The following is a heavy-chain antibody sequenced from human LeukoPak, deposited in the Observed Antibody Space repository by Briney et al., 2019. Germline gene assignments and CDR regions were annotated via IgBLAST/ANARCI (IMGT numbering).Heavy chain of an antibody. CDR2: FFYSGST. J-gene: IGHJ4*02. V-gene: IGHV4-39*07. CDR1: GSSISSSSYY. CDR3: ARDECDDNSCYSDY. Sequence: SETLSLTCTVSGSSISSSSYYWGWIRQPPGKGLEWIGSFFYSGSTYYNPSLKSRVTISVDTSKNQFSLKVRSVTAADTAIYYCARDECDDNSCYSDYWGQGNLVTVSS. D-gene: IGHD3-22*01.